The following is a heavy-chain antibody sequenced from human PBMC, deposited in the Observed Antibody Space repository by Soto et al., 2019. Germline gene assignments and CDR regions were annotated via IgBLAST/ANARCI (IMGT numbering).Heavy chain of an antibody. D-gene: IGHD6-19*01. CDR2: INAGNGNT. V-gene: IGHV1-3*01. J-gene: IGHJ6*02. CDR1: GYTFTSYA. Sequence: ASVKVSCKASGYTFTSYAMHWVRQAPGQRLEWMGWINAGNGNTKYSQKFQGRVTITRDTSASTAYMELSSLRSEDTAVYYCAREVAVAGLYYYYGMDVWGQGTTVTVSS. CDR3: AREVAVAGLYYYYGMDV.